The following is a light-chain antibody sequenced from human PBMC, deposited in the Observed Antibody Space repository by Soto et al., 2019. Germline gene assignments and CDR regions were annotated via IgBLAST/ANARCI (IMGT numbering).Light chain of an antibody. CDR3: TSYTSSSPYV. Sequence: QSVLTQPASVSGSPGQSITISCTGTSSDVGGYNYVSWYQQHPGKAPKLMIYEVSKRPSGVSNRFSGSKSGNTASLTISGLQAEDEADYYCTSYTSSSPYVLGTGTKVTVL. CDR2: EVS. J-gene: IGLJ1*01. CDR1: SSDVGGYNY. V-gene: IGLV2-14*03.